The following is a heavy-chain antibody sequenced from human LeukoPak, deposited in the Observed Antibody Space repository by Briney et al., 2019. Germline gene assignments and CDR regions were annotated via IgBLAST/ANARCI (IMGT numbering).Heavy chain of an antibody. V-gene: IGHV3-48*03. CDR1: GFAFSSYE. Sequence: GGSLRLSCVASGFAFSSYEMNWVRQSPGKGLEGISFISGSGSTIHYADSVKGRFTISRDNAKNSLYLQMSSLRADDTAVYYCARGYSGGWYFVYWGQGTLVTVS. CDR2: ISGSGSTI. CDR3: ARGYSGGWYFVY. J-gene: IGHJ4*02. D-gene: IGHD6-19*01.